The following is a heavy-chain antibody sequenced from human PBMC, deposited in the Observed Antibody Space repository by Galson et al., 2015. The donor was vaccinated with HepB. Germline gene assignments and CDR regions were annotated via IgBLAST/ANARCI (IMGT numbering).Heavy chain of an antibody. D-gene: IGHD3-3*01. CDR2: LSGLGGST. CDR1: GFTFTTYA. Sequence: SLRLSCAASGFTFTTYAMSWVRRAPGKGLEWVSALSGLGGSTYYADSVKGRFTISRDKSKKTLSLEMNSLRAEDTAIYYCAKSDFGTGRPNWFDPWGQGTLVTVSP. J-gene: IGHJ5*02. CDR3: AKSDFGTGRPNWFDP. V-gene: IGHV3-23*01.